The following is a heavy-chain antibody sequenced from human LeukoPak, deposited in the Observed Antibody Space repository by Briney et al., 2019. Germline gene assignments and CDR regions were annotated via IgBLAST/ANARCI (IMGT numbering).Heavy chain of an antibody. CDR3: ARRPIAAAIGN. Sequence: SETLSLTCTVSGGSISSYYWSWIRQPPGKGLEWIGYIYYSGSTNYNPSLKSRVTISVDTSKNQFSLKLSSVTAADTAVYYCARRPIAAAIGNWGQGTLVTVSS. CDR2: IYYSGST. J-gene: IGHJ4*02. V-gene: IGHV4-59*12. D-gene: IGHD6-13*01. CDR1: GGSISSYY.